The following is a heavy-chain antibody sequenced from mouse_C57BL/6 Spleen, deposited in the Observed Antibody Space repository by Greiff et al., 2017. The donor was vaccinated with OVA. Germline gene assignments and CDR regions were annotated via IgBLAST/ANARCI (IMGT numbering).Heavy chain of an antibody. CDR2: IDPSDSYT. V-gene: IGHV1-69*01. CDR1: GYTFTSYW. J-gene: IGHJ4*01. CDR3: ARVYYGSQGAMDY. Sequence: QVQLQQPGAELVMPGASVKLSCKASGYTFTSYWMHWVKQRPGQGLEWIGEIDPSDSYTNYNQKFKGKSTLTVDKSSSTAYMQLSSLTSEDSAVYYCARVYYGSQGAMDYWGQGTSVTVSS. D-gene: IGHD2-1*01.